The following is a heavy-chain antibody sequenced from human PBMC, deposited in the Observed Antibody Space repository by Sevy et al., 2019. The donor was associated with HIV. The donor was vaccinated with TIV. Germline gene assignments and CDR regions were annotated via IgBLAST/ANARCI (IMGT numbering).Heavy chain of an antibody. CDR2: IKEDGTEI. CDR3: ARGGYYGYSGLDY. D-gene: IGHD3-10*01. V-gene: IGHV3-7*01. Sequence: GGSLRLSCAASGFTTGFTFSDYWMAWVREAPWRGLEWVANIKEDGTEIYYLDSLKGRFTISRDNAKNLLYLQMNSLRAEDTAVYYCARGGYYGYSGLDYWGQGTLVTVSS. J-gene: IGHJ4*02. CDR1: GFTTGFTFSDYW.